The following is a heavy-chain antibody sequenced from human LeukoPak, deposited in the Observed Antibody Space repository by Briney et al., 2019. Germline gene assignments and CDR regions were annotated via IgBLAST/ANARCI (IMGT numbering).Heavy chain of an antibody. CDR3: YNFWSGSSI. Sequence: GGSLRLSCAASGFTFSSYEMNWVRQAPGKGLELVSYISTSGSTIYYADSVKGRFTISRDNAKNSLYLQMNSLRAEDTAVYYCYNFWSGSSIWGQGTMVTVSS. CDR2: ISTSGSTI. J-gene: IGHJ3*02. V-gene: IGHV3-48*03. CDR1: GFTFSSYE. D-gene: IGHD3-3*01.